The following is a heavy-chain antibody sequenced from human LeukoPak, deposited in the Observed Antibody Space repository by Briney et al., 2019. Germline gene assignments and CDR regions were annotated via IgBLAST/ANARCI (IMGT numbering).Heavy chain of an antibody. CDR1: GFTLSSYA. Sequence: GGSLSLSRSASGFTLSSYAMSWVRQPPGKGVEWVSGISGGDGNTYYTDSVKGRFNITRDNSKHTLFLQMTSLRAEDTAIYYCAKRMESDAYYSALDYWGQGTLVSVCS. V-gene: IGHV3-23*01. CDR3: AKRMESDAYYSALDY. CDR2: ISGGDGNT. D-gene: IGHD3-16*01. J-gene: IGHJ4*02.